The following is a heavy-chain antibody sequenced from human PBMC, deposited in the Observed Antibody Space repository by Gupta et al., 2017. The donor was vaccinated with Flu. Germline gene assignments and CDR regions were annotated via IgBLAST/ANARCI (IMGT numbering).Heavy chain of an antibody. CDR1: GFDFRSHG. CDR3: VRDNGIASSGMGR. CDR2: IWYDGSKT. J-gene: IGHJ4*02. V-gene: IGHV3-33*01. D-gene: IGHD1-1*01. Sequence: QVPLVVSGGAVVQPGRSLLLSCPASGFDFRSHGMHWVRQAPGKGLEWVAAIWYDGSKTQYLDSVKGRFTISRDNSKNSLSLNMDSLRADDTALDFWVRDNGIASSGMGRWGQGTRVTVSS.